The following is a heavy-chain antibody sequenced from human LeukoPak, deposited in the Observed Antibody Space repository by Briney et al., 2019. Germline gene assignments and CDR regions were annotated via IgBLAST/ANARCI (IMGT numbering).Heavy chain of an antibody. CDR2: IYYSGST. CDR1: GGSISSYY. D-gene: IGHD5-24*01. J-gene: IGHJ4*02. V-gene: IGHV4-59*08. CDR3: ARHRMRDGYKFDY. Sequence: SETLSLTCTVSGGSISSYYWSWIRQPPGKGLEWIGYIYYSGSTNYSPSLKSRVTISVDTSKNQFSLKLSSVTAADTAVYYCARHRMRDGYKFDYWGQGTLVTVSS.